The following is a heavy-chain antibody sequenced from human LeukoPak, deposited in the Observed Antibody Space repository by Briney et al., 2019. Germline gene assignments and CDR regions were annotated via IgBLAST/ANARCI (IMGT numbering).Heavy chain of an antibody. D-gene: IGHD6-19*01. CDR1: GFTFSSSA. J-gene: IGHJ4*02. Sequence: QPGGSLRLSCVASGFTFSSSAMHWVRQAPDKGLEWVAVISYDGSNKYYADSVRGRFTISRDNSKNTLYLQMNSLRADDTAVYYCARDRDSSGWYEGFDYWGQGTLVTVSS. CDR3: ARDRDSSGWYEGFDY. CDR2: ISYDGSNK. V-gene: IGHV3-30-3*01.